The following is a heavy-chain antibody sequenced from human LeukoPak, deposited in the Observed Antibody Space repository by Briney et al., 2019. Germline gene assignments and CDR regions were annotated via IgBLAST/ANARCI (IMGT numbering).Heavy chain of an antibody. CDR2: IYYSGTTT. CDR3: ARAPARRDSSGSFDS. J-gene: IGHJ4*02. D-gene: IGHD3-22*01. CDR1: GGSISNSY. V-gene: IGHV4-59*01. Sequence: SETLSLTCTVSGGSISNSYWNWVRQPPGKGLEWIGYIYYSGTTTNYNPSLRSRVTISVDTSKNQFSLRLTSVTAAATAVYYCARAPARRDSSGSFDSWGQGTLVTVSS.